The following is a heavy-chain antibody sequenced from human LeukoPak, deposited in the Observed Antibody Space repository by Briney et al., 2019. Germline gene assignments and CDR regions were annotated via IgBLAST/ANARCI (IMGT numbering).Heavy chain of an antibody. Sequence: ASVKVSCKASGYTFTSYGISWVRQAPGQGLEWMGWISAYNGNTNYAQKLQGRVTMTTDTSTSTAYMELRSLRSDDTAVYYCARDRVAYDFWSGYPLDYWGQGTLVTVSS. CDR2: ISAYNGNT. CDR3: ARDRVAYDFWSGYPLDY. V-gene: IGHV1-18*01. CDR1: GYTFTSYG. J-gene: IGHJ4*02. D-gene: IGHD3-3*01.